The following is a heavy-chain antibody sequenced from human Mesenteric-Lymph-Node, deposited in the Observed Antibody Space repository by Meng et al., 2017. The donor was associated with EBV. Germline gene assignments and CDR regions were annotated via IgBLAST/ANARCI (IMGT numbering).Heavy chain of an antibody. J-gene: IGHJ4*02. CDR1: GVSVRTDSW. D-gene: IGHD2-15*01. Sequence: QVELQWSGQGLGKPWGTLSFTCGVSGVSVRTDSWWNWVRQSPGGGLEWIGQIYNSGITNYNPSLKSRVTISLDTSKNQFSLKLTSLTAADTAIYYCAKSLDSGGYYFDLWGQGSLVTVSS. CDR3: AKSLDSGGYYFDL. V-gene: IGHV4-4*02. CDR2: IYNSGIT.